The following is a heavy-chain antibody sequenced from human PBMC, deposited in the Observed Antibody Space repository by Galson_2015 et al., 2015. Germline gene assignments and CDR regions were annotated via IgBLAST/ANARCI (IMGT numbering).Heavy chain of an antibody. J-gene: IGHJ4*02. Sequence: QSGAEETKSGEFLPISCKGSGYSFATHWIAWVRQMPGKGLEWMGVIYPGDSDTRYSPSFQGQVTISVVKSISTAYLQWSSLKSSDTAMYYCARAFYGSCSHYGDYWGQGTLVTVSS. V-gene: IGHV5-51*01. CDR2: IYPGDSDT. CDR3: ARAFYGSCSHYGDY. D-gene: IGHD3-10*01. CDR1: GYSFATHW.